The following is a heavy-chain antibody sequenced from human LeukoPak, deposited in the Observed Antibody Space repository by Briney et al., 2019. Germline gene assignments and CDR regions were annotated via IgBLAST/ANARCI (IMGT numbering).Heavy chain of an antibody. Sequence: SETLPLTCAVYGGSFSGYYWSWIRQPPGKGLEWIGEINHSGSTNYNPSLKSRVTISVDTSKNQFSLKLSSVTAADTAVYYCASEGYSGYEIDYWGQGTLVTVSS. D-gene: IGHD5-12*01. V-gene: IGHV4-34*01. CDR3: ASEGYSGYEIDY. J-gene: IGHJ4*02. CDR2: INHSGST. CDR1: GGSFSGYY.